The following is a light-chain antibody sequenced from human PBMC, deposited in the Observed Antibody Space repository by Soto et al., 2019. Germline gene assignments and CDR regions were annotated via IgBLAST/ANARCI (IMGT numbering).Light chain of an antibody. CDR1: QSVSSY. Sequence: EIVLTQSPATLSLSPGERATLSCRASQSVSSYLAWYQQKPGQAPRLLIYDASNRATGIPARFSGSGSGTDFTLTISSLEPEDFAVYYCQQRSNWPYTFGRGPSWRSN. CDR3: QQRSNWPYT. V-gene: IGKV3-11*01. J-gene: IGKJ2*01. CDR2: DAS.